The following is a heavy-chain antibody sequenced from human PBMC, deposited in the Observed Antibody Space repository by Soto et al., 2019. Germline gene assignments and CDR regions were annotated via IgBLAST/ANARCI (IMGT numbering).Heavy chain of an antibody. CDR3: HGYGY. J-gene: IGHJ4*02. CDR1: GFSVTANY. D-gene: IGHD5-12*01. Sequence: EVQVVESGGGLIQPGGSLRLSCEVSGFSVTANYMSWVRQAPGKGLEWVSVIYSGGSTYYIDSVKGRFSISRDISKNTLYLQMNSVRAEDTAVYYGHGYGYWGQGTLVTVSS. V-gene: IGHV3-53*01. CDR2: IYSGGST.